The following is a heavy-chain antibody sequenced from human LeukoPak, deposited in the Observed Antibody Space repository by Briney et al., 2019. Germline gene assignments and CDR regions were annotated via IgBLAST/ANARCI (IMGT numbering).Heavy chain of an antibody. J-gene: IGHJ4*02. CDR1: GVSISSIRYD. D-gene: IGHD6-13*01. CDR2: IYYRGST. CDR3: ARLVGSSWYHEVLLGRDY. V-gene: IGHV4-39*01. Sequence: SETLSLTCTVSGVSISSIRYDWGWIRQPPGTGLEWIGYIYYRGSTYYNPSLKSRVTRSVDTSKNQFSLKLSSETAADTAVYYCARLVGSSWYHEVLLGRDYWGQGTLVTVSS.